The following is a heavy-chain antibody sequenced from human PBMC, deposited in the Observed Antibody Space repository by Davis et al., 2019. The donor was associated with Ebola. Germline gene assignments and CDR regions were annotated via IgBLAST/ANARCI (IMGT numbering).Heavy chain of an antibody. Sequence: GESLKISCAASGFTFSSYSMNWVRQAPGKGLEWVGFIRSKAYGGTTEYAASVKGRFTISRDDSKSIAYLQMNSLKTEDTAVYYCTRGDGGVATNWRQGTLVTVSS. V-gene: IGHV3-49*04. D-gene: IGHD2-15*01. J-gene: IGHJ4*02. CDR2: IRSKAYGGTT. CDR3: TRGDGGVATN. CDR1: GFTFSSYS.